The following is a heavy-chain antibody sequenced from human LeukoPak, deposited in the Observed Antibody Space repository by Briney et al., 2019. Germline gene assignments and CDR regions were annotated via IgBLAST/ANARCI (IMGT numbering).Heavy chain of an antibody. V-gene: IGHV4-31*03. D-gene: IGHD2-21*02. CDR2: IYYSGGT. CDR1: GGSISSGGYY. J-gene: IGHJ4*02. CDR3: ARAYCGGDCPFDY. Sequence: TSETLSLTCTVSGGSISSGGYYWSWIRQHPGKGLEWVGYIYYSGGTYYNPSLKSRVTISVDTSKNQFSLKLSSVTAADTAVYYCARAYCGGDCPFDYWGQGTLVTVSS.